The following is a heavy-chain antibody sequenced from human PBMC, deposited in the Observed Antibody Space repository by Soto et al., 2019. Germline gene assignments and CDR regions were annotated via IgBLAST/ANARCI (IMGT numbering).Heavy chain of an antibody. V-gene: IGHV1-3*01. CDR1: GYTFTSYA. Sequence: ASVKVSCKASGYTFTSYAMHWVRQAYGQRLEWMGRIIAINGNTKYAQKFQGRVTISADKFTGTAYMELTGLRSDDTAVYYCIRVLKVGGWTHFDSWGQGTLVTVSS. D-gene: IGHD1-26*01. CDR3: IRVLKVGGWTHFDS. CDR2: IIAINGNT. J-gene: IGHJ4*02.